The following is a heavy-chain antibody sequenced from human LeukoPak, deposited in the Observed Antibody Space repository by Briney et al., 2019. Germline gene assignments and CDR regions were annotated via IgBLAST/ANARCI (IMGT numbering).Heavy chain of an antibody. D-gene: IGHD2-15*01. CDR1: GGTFSSYA. CDR3: ARSGAYCSGGSCYSNY. V-gene: IGHV1-69*04. CDR2: IIPILGIA. J-gene: IGHJ4*02. Sequence: ASVKVSCTASGGTFSSYAISWVRQAPGQGLEWMGRIIPILGIANYAQKFQGRVTITADKSTSTAYMELSSLRSEDTAVYYCARSGAYCSGGSCYSNYWGQGTLVTVSS.